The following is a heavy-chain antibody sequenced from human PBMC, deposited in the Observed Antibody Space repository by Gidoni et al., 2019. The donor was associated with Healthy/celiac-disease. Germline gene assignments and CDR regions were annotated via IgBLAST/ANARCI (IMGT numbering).Heavy chain of an antibody. Sequence: QVQLQESGPGLVKSSAPLSLPFTGSAVSIRTYYCSWIRQPPGTGLEWIGYIYYSGSTNYNPSLKSRVTISVDTSKNQFSLKLSSVTAADTAVYYCARVNGSLRVTTSAQYYGMDVWGQGTTVTVSS. J-gene: IGHJ6*02. D-gene: IGHD4-17*01. CDR3: ARVNGSLRVTTSAQYYGMDV. CDR1: AVSIRTYY. CDR2: IYYSGST. V-gene: IGHV4-59*01.